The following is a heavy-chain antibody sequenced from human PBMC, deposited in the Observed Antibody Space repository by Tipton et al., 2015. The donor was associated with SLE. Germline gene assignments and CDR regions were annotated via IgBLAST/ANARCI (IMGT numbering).Heavy chain of an antibody. CDR3: AKATRSVGATGAFDY. Sequence: TLSLTCAVYGGSFSGYYWSWIRQPPGKGLEWIGEINHSGSTNCNPSLKSRVTISVDTSKKQFSLKLSSVTAADTAVYYCAKATRSVGATGAFDYWGQGTLVTVSS. CDR1: GGSFSGYY. V-gene: IGHV4-34*01. CDR2: INHSGST. D-gene: IGHD1-26*01. J-gene: IGHJ4*02.